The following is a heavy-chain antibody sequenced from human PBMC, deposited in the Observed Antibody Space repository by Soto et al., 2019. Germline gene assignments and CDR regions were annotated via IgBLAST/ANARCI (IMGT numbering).Heavy chain of an antibody. CDR2: TIPILGTA. V-gene: IGHV1-69*13. CDR3: ASLNALDI. Sequence: SVKVSCKASGGTFSSFAINWVRQAPGQGPEWMGGTIPILGTANYAQKFQGRVTIIADETTNTASLELTSLRSEDTAVYYCASLNALDIWGQVNTFTVSS. CDR1: GGTFSSFA. J-gene: IGHJ6*02.